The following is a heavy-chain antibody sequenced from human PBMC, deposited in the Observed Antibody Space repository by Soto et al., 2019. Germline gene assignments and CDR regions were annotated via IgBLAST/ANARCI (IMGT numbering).Heavy chain of an antibody. CDR1: GGSISSGGYS. D-gene: IGHD3-22*01. CDR2: IYDSGST. Sequence: PSETLSLTCIVSGGSISSGGYSWSWIRQPPGKGLEWIGYIYDSGSTYYNPSLKSRVTISVDRSKNQFSLKLSSVTAADTAVYYCARDMDSSGYYEAWGQGTLVTVSS. J-gene: IGHJ5*02. CDR3: ARDMDSSGYYEA. V-gene: IGHV4-30-2*01.